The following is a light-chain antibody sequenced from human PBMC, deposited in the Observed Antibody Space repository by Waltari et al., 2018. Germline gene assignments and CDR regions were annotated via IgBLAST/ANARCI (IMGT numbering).Light chain of an antibody. J-gene: IGKJ1*01. CDR1: QSIGYW. CDR2: EAS. CDR3: QHYNRFSQT. V-gene: IGKV1-5*03. Sequence: DIQMTKSPSTLSASVGDRVPITYRASQSIGYWLAWYQQKAGKAPKLLISEASNLESGVPPRFSGSGAGTEFTLTISSLQPDDFATYYCQHYNRFSQTFGQGTKVAI.